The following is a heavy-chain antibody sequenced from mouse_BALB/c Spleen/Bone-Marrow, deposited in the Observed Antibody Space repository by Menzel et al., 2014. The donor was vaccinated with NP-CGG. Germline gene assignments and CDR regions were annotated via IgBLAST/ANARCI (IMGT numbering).Heavy chain of an antibody. CDR2: IWAGGST. Sequence: VQLQESGPGLVAPSQSLSITCTVSGFSLTSYGVHWVRQPPGKGLEWLGVIWAGGSTNYNSALMSRLSISKDNSKSQVFLKMNSLQTDATAMYYCAREATMITWFASWGQGTLVTVSA. J-gene: IGHJ3*01. CDR3: AREATMITWFAS. D-gene: IGHD2-4*01. V-gene: IGHV2-9*02. CDR1: GFSLTSYG.